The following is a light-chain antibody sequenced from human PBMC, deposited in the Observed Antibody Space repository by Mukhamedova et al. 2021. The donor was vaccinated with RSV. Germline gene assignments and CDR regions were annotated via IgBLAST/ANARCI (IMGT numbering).Light chain of an antibody. CDR2: VAS. CDR1: QTISNY. CDR3: QQSHSTPVT. V-gene: IGKV1-39*01. J-gene: IGKJ5*01. Sequence: VGDRVTITCRASQTISNYLNWYQQKPGKAPNLLIYVASTLQSGVPSRFSARGSGTNFTLTISSLQPEDFTTYYCQQSHSTPVTFG.